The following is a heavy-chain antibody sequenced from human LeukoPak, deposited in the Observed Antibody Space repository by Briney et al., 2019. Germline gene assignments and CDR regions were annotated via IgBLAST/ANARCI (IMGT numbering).Heavy chain of an antibody. CDR3: AKDRRGDYGAFDF. CDR1: GFTFDDFA. V-gene: IGHV3-9*01. Sequence: TGGSLRLSCAASGFTFDDFAMHWVRQVPGKGLEWVSGITWNNIPIGYADPVTGRFIVSRDNAKNSLFLQMNSLGPEDTALYYCAKDRRGDYGAFDFWGPGTMVMVSS. J-gene: IGHJ3*01. CDR2: ITWNNIPI. D-gene: IGHD4-17*01.